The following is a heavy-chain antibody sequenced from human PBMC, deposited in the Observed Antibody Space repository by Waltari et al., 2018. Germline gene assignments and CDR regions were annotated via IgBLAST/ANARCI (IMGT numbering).Heavy chain of an antibody. CDR1: GFPVSSNY. CDR2: IYSGGST. V-gene: IGHV3-66*01. CDR3: AREGRGLNGAFDI. D-gene: IGHD1-1*01. Sequence: VESGGGVVQPGRSLRLSCAASGFPVSSNYMSWVRQAPGKGLEWVSVIYSGGSTYYADSVKGRFTISRDNSKNTLYLQMNSLRAEDTAVYYCAREGRGLNGAFDIWGQGTMVTVSS. J-gene: IGHJ3*02.